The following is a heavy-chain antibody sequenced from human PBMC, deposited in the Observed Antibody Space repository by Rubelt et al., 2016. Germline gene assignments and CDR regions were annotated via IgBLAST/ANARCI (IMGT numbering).Heavy chain of an antibody. Sequence: QVQLVPSGAEVKKPGASVKVSCKVSGYTLTESSMHWVRQAPGKGLQWMGGFELDDGETIYAQKCQGRVTMTEDTSTDTAYRELSSLRSEDTAVYYCATASPYCSGGSCYWGQGTLVTVSS. CDR1: GYTLTESS. J-gene: IGHJ4*02. CDR3: ATASPYCSGGSCY. V-gene: IGHV1-24*01. CDR2: FELDDGET. D-gene: IGHD2-15*01.